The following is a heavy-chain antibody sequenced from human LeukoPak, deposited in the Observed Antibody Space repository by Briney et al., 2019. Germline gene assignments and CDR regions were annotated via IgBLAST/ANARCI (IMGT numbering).Heavy chain of an antibody. J-gene: IGHJ4*02. CDR3: ARAAPLWFHDY. V-gene: IGHV3-74*01. Sequence: PGGSLRLSCAASGFTFSSSWMYWVRQAPGKGLVWVSRINNDGSSTTYADSVMGRFTISRDNAKSTLYLQMNSLRGEDTAFYYFARAAPLWFHDYWGQGTLVTVSS. CDR1: GFTFSSSW. CDR2: INNDGSST. D-gene: IGHD3-10*01.